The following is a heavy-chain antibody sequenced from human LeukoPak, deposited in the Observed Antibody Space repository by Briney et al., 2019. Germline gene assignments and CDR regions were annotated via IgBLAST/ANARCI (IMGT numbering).Heavy chain of an antibody. J-gene: IGHJ4*02. CDR1: GGSCDDYY. V-gene: IGHV4-34*01. Sequence: SETLSLTCAVYGGSCDDYYCSWIRQPPGKGLEWISEVHPHGIFYYNSSLMSRVTISIDTSTPQFTLRLTSLTAAETAFYYCARGRDRSKAGDHWGQGSLVTVSS. CDR2: VHPHGIF. D-gene: IGHD5-24*01. CDR3: ARGRDRSKAGDH.